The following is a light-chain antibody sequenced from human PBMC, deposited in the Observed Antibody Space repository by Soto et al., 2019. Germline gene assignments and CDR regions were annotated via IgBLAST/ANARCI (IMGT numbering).Light chain of an antibody. Sequence: VVVTQNPGTLSLSQGERATLACRASQSVSSNHLAWYQHKPGQAPRLLVYGGSSRATGIPVRFSGSGSETDFTLTITRLEPEDFAVYYCQQYSSSRTFGHGTKV. CDR2: GGS. CDR1: QSVSSNH. V-gene: IGKV3-20*01. J-gene: IGKJ1*01. CDR3: QQYSSSRT.